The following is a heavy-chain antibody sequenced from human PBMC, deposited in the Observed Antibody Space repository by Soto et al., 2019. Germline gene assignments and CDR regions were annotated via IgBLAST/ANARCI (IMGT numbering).Heavy chain of an antibody. J-gene: IGHJ4*02. CDR2: IYHSGST. D-gene: IGHD1-20*01. Sequence: SETLSLTCAVSGGSISSSNWWSWVRQPPGKGLEWIGEIYHSGSTNYNPSLKSRVTISVDKSKNQFSLKLSSVTAADTAVYYCAKTRCITGPLYYFYNWGQGTLVPVSS. CDR3: AKTRCITGPLYYFYN. V-gene: IGHV4-4*02. CDR1: GGSISSSNW.